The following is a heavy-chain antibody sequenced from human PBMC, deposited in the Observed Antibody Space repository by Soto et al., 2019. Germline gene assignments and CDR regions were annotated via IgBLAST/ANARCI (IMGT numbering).Heavy chain of an antibody. CDR3: AGAKVGTTGIDF. J-gene: IGHJ4*02. CDR1: GYTFTGYD. Sequence: QAQLVQSGAEVKKPGASVKVSCKASGYTFTGYDINWVRQATGQGLEWMGWMNPNSGNTGYAQNFQGRVTMTRDNSITTAYMELTSLRDDDSAVYYCAGAKVGTTGIDFWGQGNLVTVSS. CDR2: MNPNSGNT. V-gene: IGHV1-8*01. D-gene: IGHD1-26*01.